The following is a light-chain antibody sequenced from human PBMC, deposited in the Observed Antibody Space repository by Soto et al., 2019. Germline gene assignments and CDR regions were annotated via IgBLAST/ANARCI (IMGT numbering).Light chain of an antibody. CDR3: LQLYNFSWT. V-gene: IGKV1-6*01. CDR1: QGIGND. CDR2: AAS. Sequence: AIQLTQSPASLSASVGDRVTISCRASQGIGNDLAWYQQKPGKAPRLLIVAASNLQSGVPSRFSGSGSGTDFTLTISRLQPEDFATYYCLQLYNFSWTFGQGTKV. J-gene: IGKJ1*01.